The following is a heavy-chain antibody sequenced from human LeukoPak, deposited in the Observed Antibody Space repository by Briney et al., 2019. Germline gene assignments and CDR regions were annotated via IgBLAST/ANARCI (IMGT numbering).Heavy chain of an antibody. Sequence: PSETLSLTCTVSGGSISSSSYYWGWIRQPPGKGLEWIGSIYYSGSTYCNPSPKSRVTISVDTSKNQFSLKLSSVTAADTAVYYCARTPGYSYGYLVGSFDYWGQGTLVTVSS. CDR2: IYYSGST. CDR1: GGSISSSSYY. D-gene: IGHD5-18*01. J-gene: IGHJ4*02. CDR3: ARTPGYSYGYLVGSFDY. V-gene: IGHV4-39*01.